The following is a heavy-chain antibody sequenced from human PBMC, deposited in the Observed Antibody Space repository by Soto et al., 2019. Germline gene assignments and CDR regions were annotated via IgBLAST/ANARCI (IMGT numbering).Heavy chain of an antibody. CDR2: ISGSGGST. CDR1: GFTFSSYA. V-gene: IGHV3-23*01. Sequence: PGGSLRLSCAASGFTFSSYAMSWVRQAPGKGLEWVSAISGSGGSTYYADSVKGRFTISRDNSKNTLYLQMNSLRAEDTAVYYCAKDSVAVSTPYYFDYWGQGTLVTVSS. J-gene: IGHJ4*02. CDR3: AKDSVAVSTPYYFDY. D-gene: IGHD1-26*01.